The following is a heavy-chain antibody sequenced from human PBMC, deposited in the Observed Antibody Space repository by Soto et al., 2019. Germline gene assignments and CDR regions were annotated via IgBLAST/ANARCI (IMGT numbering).Heavy chain of an antibody. V-gene: IGHV3-21*01. Sequence: GGSLRLSCTVSGFAFNNYGINWVRQAPGKGLEWVSSISKSDYTYYSDSVKGRFTISRDNAKNSVSLQMNTLRVEDTAVYYCAGEDSIIIPAVSDFWGQGTLVTVSS. CDR1: GFAFNNYG. CDR3: AGEDSIIIPAVSDF. J-gene: IGHJ4*02. D-gene: IGHD2-2*01. CDR2: ISKSDYT.